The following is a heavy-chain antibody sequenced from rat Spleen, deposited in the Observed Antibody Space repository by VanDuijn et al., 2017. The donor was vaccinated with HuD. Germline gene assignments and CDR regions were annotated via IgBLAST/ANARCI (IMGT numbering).Heavy chain of an antibody. D-gene: IGHD1-1*01. J-gene: IGHJ2*01. V-gene: IGHV5-19*01. Sequence: EVQLVASGGGLVRPGRSLKLSCAASGLTFSNYGMHWIRQTPTKGLEWVASISSGGGGTYYAESVEGRFTISRDNAKSTLYLQMDSLRSEDTATYYCTTDPGFITTVRVDYWGQGVMVTVSS. CDR2: ISSGGGGT. CDR3: TTDPGFITTVRVDY. CDR1: GLTFSNYG.